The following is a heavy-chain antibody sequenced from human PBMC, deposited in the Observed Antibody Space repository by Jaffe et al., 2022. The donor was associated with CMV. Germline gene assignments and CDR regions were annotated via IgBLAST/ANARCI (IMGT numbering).Heavy chain of an antibody. Sequence: QVQLQESGPGLVKPSETLSLTCTVSGGSISSYYWSWIRQPPGKGLEWIGYIYYSGSTNYNPSLKSRVTISVDTSKNQFSLKLSSVTAADTAVYYCARLGESSGYSRVLDYWGQGTLVTVSS. CDR3: ARLGESSGYSRVLDY. V-gene: IGHV4-59*08. CDR1: GGSISSYY. D-gene: IGHD3-22*01. CDR2: IYYSGST. J-gene: IGHJ4*02.